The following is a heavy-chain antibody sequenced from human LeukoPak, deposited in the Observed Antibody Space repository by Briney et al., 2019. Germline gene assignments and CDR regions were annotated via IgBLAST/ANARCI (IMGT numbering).Heavy chain of an antibody. CDR3: AVYCSSTSCYGRGGSDS. CDR2: ISTYNGDT. Sequence: GASVKVSCMASGYSFNHYGLSWVRQAPGQGLEWMGWISTYNGDTNYEQNLQDRVTMTIDTFTSTAHLELRSLRSDDTAVYYCAVYCSSTSCYGRGGSDSWGQGTLVTVSS. CDR1: GYSFNHYG. V-gene: IGHV1-18*01. D-gene: IGHD2-2*01. J-gene: IGHJ5*01.